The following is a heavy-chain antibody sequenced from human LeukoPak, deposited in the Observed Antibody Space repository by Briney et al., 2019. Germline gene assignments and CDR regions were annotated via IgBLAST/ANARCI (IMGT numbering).Heavy chain of an antibody. D-gene: IGHD4-23*01. CDR1: GFTFSSYA. Sequence: PGGSLRLSCAASGFTFSSYAMSWVRQAPGKGLEWVSTISGSDDTPYYADSVKGRFTISRDNSKNTLYLQMNSLRAEDTAVYYCAQGDYSGNSGRHWFDPWGQGTLVTVSS. V-gene: IGHV3-23*01. CDR2: ISGSDDTP. CDR3: AQGDYSGNSGRHWFDP. J-gene: IGHJ5*02.